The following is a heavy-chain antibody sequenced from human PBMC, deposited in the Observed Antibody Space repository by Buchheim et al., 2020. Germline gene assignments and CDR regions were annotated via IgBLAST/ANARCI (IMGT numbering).Heavy chain of an antibody. D-gene: IGHD3-3*01. CDR3: AREWFRITIFGVVRYFDY. CDR2: ISAYNVNQ. J-gene: IGHJ4*02. Sequence: QVQLVQSGAEVKKPGASVKVSCKASGYTFTSYGISWVRQAPGQGLDWMGWISAYNVNQNYAQKLQGKVTMTTDTSTSPAYMELRSLRSDDTAVYYCAREWFRITIFGVVRYFDYWGQGTL. CDR1: GYTFTSYG. V-gene: IGHV1-18*01.